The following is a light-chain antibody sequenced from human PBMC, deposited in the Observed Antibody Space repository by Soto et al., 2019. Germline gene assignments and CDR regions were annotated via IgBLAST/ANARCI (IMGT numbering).Light chain of an antibody. CDR2: GAS. J-gene: IGKJ1*01. CDR1: QSVSSN. CDR3: QQYNNWPQT. V-gene: IGKV3-15*01. Sequence: VMTPSPATLSVYPGERATLSCRASQSVSSNLAWYQQKPGQAPRLLIYGASTRATGIPARFSGSGSGTEFTLTISSLQSEDFAVYYCQQYNNWPQTFGQGTKVDIK.